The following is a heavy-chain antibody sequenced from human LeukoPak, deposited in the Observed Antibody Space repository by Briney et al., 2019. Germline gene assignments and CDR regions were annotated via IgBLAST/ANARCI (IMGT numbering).Heavy chain of an antibody. Sequence: PGGSLRLSCAASGFTFSSYAMSWVRQAPGKGLEWVSAISGSGGSTYYADSVKGRFTISRDNSKNTLYLQMNSLRAEDTAVYCCAKRPRYSSGWFDYWGQGTLVTVSS. CDR3: AKRPRYSSGWFDY. D-gene: IGHD6-19*01. CDR1: GFTFSSYA. V-gene: IGHV3-23*01. J-gene: IGHJ4*02. CDR2: ISGSGGST.